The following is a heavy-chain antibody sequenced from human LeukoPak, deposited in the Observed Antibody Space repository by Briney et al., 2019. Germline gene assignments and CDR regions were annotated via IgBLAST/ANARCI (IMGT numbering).Heavy chain of an antibody. J-gene: IGHJ4*02. CDR3: AKGLVVAATTEPFDY. V-gene: IGHV3-9*01. Sequence: PGGSLRLSCAASGFTFDDYAMHWVRQAPGKGLEWVSGINWNSGNIAYADSVKGRFTISRDNAKNSLNLQMNSLRAEDTALYYCAKGLVVAATTEPFDYWGQGTLVTVSS. D-gene: IGHD2-15*01. CDR2: INWNSGNI. CDR1: GFTFDDYA.